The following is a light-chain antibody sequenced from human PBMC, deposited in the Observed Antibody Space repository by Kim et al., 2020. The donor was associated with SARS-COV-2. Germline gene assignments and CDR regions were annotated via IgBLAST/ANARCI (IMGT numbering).Light chain of an antibody. Sequence: SPGERVTLSCRASQSVSNSYLAWYQQKPGQAPRLLIYGASSRATGIPDRFSGSGSGTDFTFSISRLEPEDFAVYYCQQYGSSPLTFGGGTKVDIK. J-gene: IGKJ4*01. CDR3: QQYGSSPLT. V-gene: IGKV3-20*01. CDR2: GAS. CDR1: QSVSNSY.